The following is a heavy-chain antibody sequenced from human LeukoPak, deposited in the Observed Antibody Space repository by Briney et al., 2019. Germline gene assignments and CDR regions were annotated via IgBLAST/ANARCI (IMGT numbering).Heavy chain of an antibody. CDR1: GYTFTSYY. D-gene: IGHD2-2*02. CDR2: INPSGGST. CDR3: ARDPFIVVVPAAIVGYYMDV. Sequence: ASVKVSCKASGYTFTSYYMHWVRQAPGQGLEWMGIINPSGGSTSYAQKFQGRVTMTRDTSTSTVYMELSSLRSEDTAVYYCARDPFIVVVPAAIVGYYMDVWGKGTTVTVSS. J-gene: IGHJ6*03. V-gene: IGHV1-46*01.